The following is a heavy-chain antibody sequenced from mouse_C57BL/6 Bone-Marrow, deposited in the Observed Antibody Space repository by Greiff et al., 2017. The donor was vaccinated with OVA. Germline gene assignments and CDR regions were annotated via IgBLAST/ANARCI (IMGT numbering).Heavy chain of an antibody. D-gene: IGHD1-1*01. CDR2: INPGNSDT. CDR3: TRGGHPYGCSLFDY. Sequence: EVKLVESGTVLARPGASVKMSCKTSGYTFTSYWMHWVKQRPGQGLEWIGAINPGNSDTSYNQKFKGKATLTAATSASTAYMELSSLTNEDSACYYCTRGGHPYGCSLFDYWGQGTTLTVSS. V-gene: IGHV1-5*01. J-gene: IGHJ2*01. CDR1: GYTFTSYW.